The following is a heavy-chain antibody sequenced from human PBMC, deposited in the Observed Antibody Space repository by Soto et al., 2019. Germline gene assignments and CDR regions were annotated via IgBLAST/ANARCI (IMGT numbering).Heavy chain of an antibody. Sequence: GGSLRLSCAASGFTFSSYWMHWVRQAPGKGLVWVSRINSDGSSTSYADSVKGRFTISRDNAKNTLYLQMNSLRAEDTAVYYCARAGKAYYYDSGNWFDPWGQGTLVTVSS. CDR3: ARAGKAYYYDSGNWFDP. J-gene: IGHJ5*02. CDR1: GFTFSSYW. V-gene: IGHV3-74*01. CDR2: INSDGSST. D-gene: IGHD3-22*01.